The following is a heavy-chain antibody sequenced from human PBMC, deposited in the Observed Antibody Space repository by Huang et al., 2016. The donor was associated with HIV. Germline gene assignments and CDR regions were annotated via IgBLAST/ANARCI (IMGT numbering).Heavy chain of an antibody. Sequence: QLQLQESGPGQVKPSETLSLTCTVSGDFISSTNYYWGWIRQSPGKGLEWVGRVYRSGSPNSIPSLKSRVSLPVDASRNQFSLRLNSVTAADTAVYYCASQHIGAAATWFWGRGTQVAVSS. D-gene: IGHD6-13*01. CDR1: GDFISSTNYY. CDR2: VYRSGSP. J-gene: IGHJ4*02. V-gene: IGHV4-39*01. CDR3: ASQHIGAAATWF.